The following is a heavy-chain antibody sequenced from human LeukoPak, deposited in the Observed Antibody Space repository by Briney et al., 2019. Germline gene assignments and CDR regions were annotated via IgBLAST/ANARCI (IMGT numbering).Heavy chain of an antibody. J-gene: IGHJ2*01. CDR1: GVSISSGDYY. Sequence: SETLSLTCTVSGVSISSGDYYWSWIRRPPGTGLEWIGYIYYSGSTYYNPSLKSRVTISVDTSKNQFSLKLNSVTAADTAVYYCAREVPWVWNFDLWGRGTLVTVSS. D-gene: IGHD1-26*01. CDR3: AREVPWVWNFDL. V-gene: IGHV4-30-4*01. CDR2: IYYSGST.